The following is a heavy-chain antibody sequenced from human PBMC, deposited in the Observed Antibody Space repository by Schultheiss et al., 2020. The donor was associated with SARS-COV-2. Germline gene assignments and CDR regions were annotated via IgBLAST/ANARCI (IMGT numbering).Heavy chain of an antibody. CDR1: GGSISSYY. Sequence: SQTLSLTCTVSGGSISSYYWSWIRQPAGKGLEWIGRIYTSGSTNYNPSLKSRVTMSVDTSKNQFSLKLSSVTAADTAVYYCAREPGSTSCYIARYYYYYMDVWGKGTTVTVSS. CDR3: AREPGSTSCYIARYYYYYMDV. CDR2: IYTSGST. V-gene: IGHV4-4*07. D-gene: IGHD2-2*02. J-gene: IGHJ6*03.